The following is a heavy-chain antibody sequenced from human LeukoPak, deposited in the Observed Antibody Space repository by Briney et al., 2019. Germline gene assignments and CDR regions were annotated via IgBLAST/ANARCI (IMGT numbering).Heavy chain of an antibody. CDR3: AKGGGGDLGGYFDY. CDR2: ISYDGSNK. J-gene: IGHJ4*02. V-gene: IGHV3-30*18. CDR1: GFTFSSYG. Sequence: GGSLRLSCAASGFTFSSYGMHWVRQAPGKGLEWVAVISYDGSNKYYADSVKGRFTISRDNSKNTLYLQMNSLRAEDTALYYCAKGGGGDLGGYFDYWGQGTLVTVSS. D-gene: IGHD2-21*02.